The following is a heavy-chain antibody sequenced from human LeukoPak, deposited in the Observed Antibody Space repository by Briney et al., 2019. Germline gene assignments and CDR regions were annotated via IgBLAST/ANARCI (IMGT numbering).Heavy chain of an antibody. J-gene: IGHJ3*02. D-gene: IGHD6-19*01. Sequence: PGGSLRLSCAASGFTFSSYWMSWVRQAPEKGLEWVANIKQDGSEKYYVDSVKGRFTISRDNDKKSMYLQMNSLRAEDTAVYYCARGQWLAPGSAFDIWGQGTMVTVSS. CDR1: GFTFSSYW. CDR2: IKQDGSEK. CDR3: ARGQWLAPGSAFDI. V-gene: IGHV3-7*01.